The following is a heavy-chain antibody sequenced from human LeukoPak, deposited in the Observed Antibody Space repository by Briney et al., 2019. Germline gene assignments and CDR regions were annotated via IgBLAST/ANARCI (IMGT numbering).Heavy chain of an antibody. J-gene: IGHJ6*02. V-gene: IGHV3-66*01. CDR2: IYSTGIT. CDR1: GFTVSSNY. Sequence: GGSLRLSCAASGFTVSSNYKSWVRQAPGEGLEWVSVIYSTGITKYADSVKGRFTISRDNSKNTLDLQLNSLRAEDTAVYYCAREQSMGGYYYYGMDVWGQGTTVTVSS. CDR3: AREQSMGGYYYYGMDV. D-gene: IGHD3-16*01.